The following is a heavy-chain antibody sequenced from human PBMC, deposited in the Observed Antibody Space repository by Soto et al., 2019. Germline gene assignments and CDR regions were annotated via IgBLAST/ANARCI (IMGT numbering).Heavy chain of an antibody. CDR2: ISYDGNNK. CDR3: ARGDVGAFDL. V-gene: IGHV3-30*03. J-gene: IGHJ3*01. Sequence: GGSLRLSWAASGFTFSSFGMHWVRQAPGKGLEWVAVISYDGNNKYYADSVKGRFTISRDNSKNTLYLHMNSLGAEDTAVYYCARGDVGAFDLWGQGTMVTVSS. CDR1: GFTFSSFG. D-gene: IGHD1-26*01.